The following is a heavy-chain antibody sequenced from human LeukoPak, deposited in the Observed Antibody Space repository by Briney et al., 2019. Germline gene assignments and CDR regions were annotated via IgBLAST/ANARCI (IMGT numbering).Heavy chain of an antibody. CDR2: ISGSGGST. Sequence: GGSLRLSCAAPGFTFSSYGMSWVRQAPGKGLEWVSAISGSGGSTYYADSVKGRFTISRDNSKNTLYLQMNSLRAEDTAVYYCAKGGRRLYDILTGAHYYYYMDVWGKGTTVTISS. D-gene: IGHD3-9*01. V-gene: IGHV3-23*01. J-gene: IGHJ6*03. CDR1: GFTFSSYG. CDR3: AKGGRRLYDILTGAHYYYYMDV.